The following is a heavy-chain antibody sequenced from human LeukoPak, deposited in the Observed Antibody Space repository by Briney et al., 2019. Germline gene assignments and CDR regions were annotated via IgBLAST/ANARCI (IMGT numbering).Heavy chain of an antibody. CDR2: INPNSGGT. V-gene: IGHV1-2*02. D-gene: IGHD1-26*01. CDR3: ARDPWETERPVGYYIRDV. Sequence: ASVKVSCKASGYTFTGYYMHWVRQAPGQGLEWMGWINPNSGGTNYAQKFQGRVTMTRDTSISTAYMELSRLRSDDTTVYYCARDPWETERPVGYYIRDVWGQGTPVTVSS. CDR1: GYTFTGYY. J-gene: IGHJ4*02.